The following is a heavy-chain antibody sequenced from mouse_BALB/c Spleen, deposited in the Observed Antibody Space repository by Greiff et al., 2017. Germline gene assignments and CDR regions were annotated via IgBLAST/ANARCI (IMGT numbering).Heavy chain of an antibody. D-gene: IGHD1-1*01. Sequence: EVMLVESGGGLVKPGGSLKLSCAASGFTFSSYAMSWVRQTPEKRLEWVASISSGGSTYYPDSVKGRFTISRDNARNILYLQMSSLRSEDTAMYYCARGYGSPFAYWGQGTLVTVSA. J-gene: IGHJ3*01. CDR2: ISSGGST. V-gene: IGHV5-6-5*01. CDR3: ARGYGSPFAY. CDR1: GFTFSSYA.